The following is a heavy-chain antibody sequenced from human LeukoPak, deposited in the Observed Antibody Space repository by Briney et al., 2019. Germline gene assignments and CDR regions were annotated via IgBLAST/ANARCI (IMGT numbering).Heavy chain of an antibody. V-gene: IGHV1-2*02. D-gene: IGHD1-1*01. J-gene: IGHJ4*02. Sequence: ASVKVSCKASGYSFNNYYMHWVRQAPGQGVEWVGWMYPKNGGTNYAQNFQGRVTLTRDTSITTAYMELSSLNSDDTALYYCVRENWYYDYWGQGTLVTVSS. CDR3: VRENWYYDY. CDR1: GYSFNNYY. CDR2: MYPKNGGT.